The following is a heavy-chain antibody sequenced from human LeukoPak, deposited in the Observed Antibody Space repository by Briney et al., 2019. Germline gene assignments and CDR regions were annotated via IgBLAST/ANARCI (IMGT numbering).Heavy chain of an antibody. CDR2: ISSSSSNI. CDR3: AIDRSGYYLFDY. V-gene: IGHV3-48*02. CDR1: GFTFSTYS. D-gene: IGHD3-22*01. J-gene: IGHJ4*02. Sequence: GGSLRLSCAASGFTFSTYSMNWVRRAPGKGLEWVSYISSSSSNIYYADSVKGRFTISRDNAKNSLYLQMNSLRDEDTAVYYCAIDRSGYYLFDYWGQGALVTVSS.